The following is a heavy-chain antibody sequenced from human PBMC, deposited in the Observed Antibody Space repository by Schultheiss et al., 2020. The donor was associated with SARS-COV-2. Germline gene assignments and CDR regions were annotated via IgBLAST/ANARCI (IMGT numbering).Heavy chain of an antibody. CDR1: GGSFSGYY. CDR3: AGAGRYSGPSVY. J-gene: IGHJ4*02. Sequence: SETLSLTCAVYGGSFSGYYWSWIRQPPGKGLEWIGRIYTSGSTNYNPSLKSRVTISVDTSKNQFSLKLSSVTAADTAVYYCAGAGRYSGPSVYWGQGTLVTVSS. V-gene: IGHV4-59*10. D-gene: IGHD1-26*01. CDR2: IYTSGST.